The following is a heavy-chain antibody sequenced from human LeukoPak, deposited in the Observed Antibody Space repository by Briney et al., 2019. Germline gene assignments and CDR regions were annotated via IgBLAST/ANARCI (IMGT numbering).Heavy chain of an antibody. CDR1: GGSISSSNYY. V-gene: IGHV4-39*01. CDR2: IYYSGST. CDR3: ASQRRITMVRGGPDAFDI. Sequence: SETLSLTCTVSGGSISSSNYYWGWIRQPPGKGLEWIGSIYYSGSTYYNPSLKSRVTISVDTSKNQFSLKLSSVAAADTAVYYCASQRRITMVRGGPDAFDIWGQGTMVTVSS. D-gene: IGHD3-10*01. J-gene: IGHJ3*02.